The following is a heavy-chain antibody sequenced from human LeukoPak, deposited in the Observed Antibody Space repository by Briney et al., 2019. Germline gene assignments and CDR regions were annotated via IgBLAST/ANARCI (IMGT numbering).Heavy chain of an antibody. D-gene: IGHD2-15*01. CDR1: GFSFSSYG. CDR2: IWYDGSDK. CDR3: ARDSCSGGNCYFDY. Sequence: GGFLRLSCAASGFSFSSYGMHWVRQAPGKGLEWVAVIWYDGSDKYYADSVEGRFTISRDNSKNTLYLQMNSLRADDTAVYYCARDSCSGGNCYFDYWGQGTLVTVSS. V-gene: IGHV3-33*01. J-gene: IGHJ4*02.